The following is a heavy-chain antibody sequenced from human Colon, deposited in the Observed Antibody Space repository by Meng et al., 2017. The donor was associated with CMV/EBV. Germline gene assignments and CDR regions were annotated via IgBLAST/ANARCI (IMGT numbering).Heavy chain of an antibody. V-gene: IGHV3-30*02. CDR2: IRSDGNNK. CDR1: GFMFNNYA. J-gene: IGHJ6*02. D-gene: IGHD2-21*02. Sequence: GESLKISCAASGFMFNNYAMHWVRQAPGKGLEWVAYIRSDGNNKYYADFVKGRFTISRDNSNKTLYLQMNSLRAEDSAVYSCAREVGDYPPHFYYGMNVWGQGTTVTVSS. CDR3: AREVGDYPPHFYYGMNV.